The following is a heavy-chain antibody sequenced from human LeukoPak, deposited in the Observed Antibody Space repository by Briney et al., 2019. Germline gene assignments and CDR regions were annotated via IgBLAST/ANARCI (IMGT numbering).Heavy chain of an antibody. Sequence: SETLSLTCAVYGGSFSGYYWSWIRQPPGKGLEWIGEINHSGSTNYNPSLKSRVTISVDTSKNQFSLKLSSVTAADTAVYYCARSTYSSGWFWGAFDIWGQGTMVTVSS. D-gene: IGHD6-19*01. CDR2: INHSGST. CDR3: ARSTYSSGWFWGAFDI. V-gene: IGHV4-34*01. CDR1: GGSFSGYY. J-gene: IGHJ3*02.